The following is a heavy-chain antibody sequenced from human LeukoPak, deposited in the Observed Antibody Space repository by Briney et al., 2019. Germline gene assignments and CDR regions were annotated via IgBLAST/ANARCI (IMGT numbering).Heavy chain of an antibody. CDR3: ARVYGGYVPWFDP. CDR2: ISGYNGNT. J-gene: IGHJ5*02. Sequence: GASVKVSCKASGYTFTTYNINWVRQAPGQGLEWMGWISGYNGNTNYAQKVQGRVTMTTDTSTSTAYMELRSLRSDDTAVYFCARVYGGYVPWFDPWGQGTLVTVSS. D-gene: IGHD4-17*01. CDR1: GYTFTTYN. V-gene: IGHV1-18*01.